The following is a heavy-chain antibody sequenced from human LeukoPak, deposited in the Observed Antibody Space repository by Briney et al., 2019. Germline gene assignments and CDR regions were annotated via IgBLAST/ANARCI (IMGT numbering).Heavy chain of an antibody. V-gene: IGHV3-30-3*01. CDR3: ASDTGSDDAFDI. CDR1: GFTFSSYA. D-gene: IGHD3-10*01. CDR2: ISYDGSNK. J-gene: IGHJ3*02. Sequence: GGSLRLSCAASGFTFSSYAMHWVRQAPGKGLEWVAVISYDGSNKYYADSVKGRFTISRDNSKNTLYLQMNSLRAEDTAVYYCASDTGSDDAFDIWGQGTMVTVSS.